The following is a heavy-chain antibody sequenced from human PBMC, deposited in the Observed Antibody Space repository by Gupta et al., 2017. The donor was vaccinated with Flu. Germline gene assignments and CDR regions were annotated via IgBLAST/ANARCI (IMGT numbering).Heavy chain of an antibody. V-gene: IGHV3-74*03. CDR3: ATVTTGC. D-gene: IGHD4-17*01. CDR2: INADGSST. Sequence: EVQLVESGGGLVQPGGSMSLPCAASGFTCSTSYLQWVRQAPGKGLVWVSRINADGSSTTYADSVKGRFTISRDNAKNTLYLQMNSLGADDTAVYYCATVTTGCWGQGTLVTVSS. J-gene: IGHJ4*02. CDR1: GFTCSTSY.